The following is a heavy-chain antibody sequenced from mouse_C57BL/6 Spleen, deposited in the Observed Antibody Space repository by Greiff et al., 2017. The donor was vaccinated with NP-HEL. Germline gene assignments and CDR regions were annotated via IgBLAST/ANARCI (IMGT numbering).Heavy chain of an antibody. CDR1: GYAFTNYL. CDR2: INPGSGCT. J-gene: IGHJ4*01. CDR3: ARSPYYYGRSAMDY. D-gene: IGHD1-1*01. V-gene: IGHV1-54*01. Sequence: QVQLKESGAELVRPGTSVKVSCKASGYAFTNYLIEWVKQRPGQGLEWIGVINPGSGCTNYTEKFTGKATLTADKSSSTAYMQRSSLTSEDSAVYFCARSPYYYGRSAMDYWGQGTSVTVSS.